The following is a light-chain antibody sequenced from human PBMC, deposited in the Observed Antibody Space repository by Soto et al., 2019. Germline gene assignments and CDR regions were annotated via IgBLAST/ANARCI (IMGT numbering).Light chain of an antibody. CDR3: QQYNNPRAT. V-gene: IGKV3-15*01. CDR1: QSVSNN. CDR2: GAS. J-gene: IGKJ4*01. Sequence: EIVMTQSPATLSVSPGERATLSCRASQSVSNNLAWYQQKPGQAPRLLIYGASTRATGIPARFSGSGSGTEFTLTISSLQSEDFAVYYCQQYNNPRATFGGGTKVEIK.